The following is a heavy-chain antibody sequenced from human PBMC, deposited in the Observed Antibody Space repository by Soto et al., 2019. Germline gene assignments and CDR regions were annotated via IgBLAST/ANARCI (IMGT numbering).Heavy chain of an antibody. Sequence: QVQLPESGPGLVKPSEPLSLTCTVSGGSVSSGSYYWSWLRQPPGKGLEGIGNIYYSGSNNYKPSLKSRVITSADTSTNQFSLKLSSVNPADTAVYYWANYSTTVTRAYWGQGTLVTVSA. CDR3: ANYSTTVTRAY. V-gene: IGHV4-61*01. D-gene: IGHD4-17*01. CDR1: GGSVSSGSYY. J-gene: IGHJ4*02. CDR2: IYYSGSN.